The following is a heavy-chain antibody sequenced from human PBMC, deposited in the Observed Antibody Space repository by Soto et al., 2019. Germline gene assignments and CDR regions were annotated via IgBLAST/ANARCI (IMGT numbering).Heavy chain of an antibody. J-gene: IGHJ5*02. CDR2: IVYSGAT. CDR3: ASGGATGQWFPX. CDR1: GGSITSGCSF. V-gene: IGHV4-31*03. Sequence: SLPCTVSGGSITSGCSFWSWIRQHPGKGTEWIAFIVYSGATSYNPSIASRVTISADTYKSQFSLNLRSVTAADTAAYHCASGGATGQWFPXWGQRSLVTVSX. D-gene: IGHD1-26*01.